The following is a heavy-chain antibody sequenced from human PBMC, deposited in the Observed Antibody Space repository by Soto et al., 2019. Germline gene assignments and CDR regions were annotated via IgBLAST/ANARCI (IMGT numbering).Heavy chain of an antibody. V-gene: IGHV3-74*01. CDR1: GFTFSSYW. CDR3: ARLRITMVRGVETNWFDP. Sequence: PGGSLRLSCAASGFTFSSYWMHWVRQAPGKGLVWVSRINSDGSSTSYADSVKGRFTISRDNAKNTLYLQMNSLRAEDTAVYYCARLRITMVRGVETNWFDPWGQGTLVTVSS. J-gene: IGHJ5*02. CDR2: INSDGSST. D-gene: IGHD3-10*01.